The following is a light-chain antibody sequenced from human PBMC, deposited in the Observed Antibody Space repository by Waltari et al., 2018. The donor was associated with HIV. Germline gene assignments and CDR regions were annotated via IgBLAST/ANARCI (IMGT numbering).Light chain of an antibody. J-gene: IGLJ2*01. CDR3: QTWDSSHVV. CDR2: QDN. Sequence: SYELTQPPSVSVSPGQTASITCSGYQLGDKYASWYQQKPGQSPVLVIYQDNNRPSGIHERFSGSNSGNTATLTISGTQAMDEADYYCQTWDSSHVVFGGGTKLTVL. CDR1: QLGDKY. V-gene: IGLV3-1*01.